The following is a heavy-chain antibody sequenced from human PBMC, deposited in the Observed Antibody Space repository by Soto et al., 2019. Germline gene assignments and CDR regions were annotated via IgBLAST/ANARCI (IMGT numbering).Heavy chain of an antibody. Sequence: EVQLVESGGGLVQPGGSLRLSCAASGFSLSNNDMHWVRQVTGKGLEWVSGNDTAGDTYDPGSVKGRFTISRENPKNYVYLQINNLRAGDTALYYCARDPYSYGMDVWGQGTTVTVSS. J-gene: IGHJ6*02. CDR2: NDTAGDT. V-gene: IGHV3-13*01. CDR1: GFSLSNND. CDR3: ARDPYSYGMDV.